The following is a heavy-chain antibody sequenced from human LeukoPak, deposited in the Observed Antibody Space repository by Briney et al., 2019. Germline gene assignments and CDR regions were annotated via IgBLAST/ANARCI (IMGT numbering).Heavy chain of an antibody. V-gene: IGHV1-18*04. CDR2: ISAYNGNT. Sequence: ASVTVSCKASGYTFTSYGISWVRQAPGRGLEWMGWISAYNGNTNYAQKLQGRVTMTTDTSTSTAYMELRSLRSDDTAVYYCVIAAAAGFWRFDYWGQGTLVTVSS. J-gene: IGHJ4*02. CDR1: GYTFTSYG. D-gene: IGHD6-13*01. CDR3: VIAAAAGFWRFDY.